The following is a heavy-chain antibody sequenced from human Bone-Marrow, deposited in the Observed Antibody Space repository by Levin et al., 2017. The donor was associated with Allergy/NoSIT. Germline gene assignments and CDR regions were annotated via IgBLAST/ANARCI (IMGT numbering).Heavy chain of an antibody. J-gene: IGHJ6*02. D-gene: IGHD4-23*01. CDR2: VSWNSGTI. Sequence: GGSLRLSCAASGFTFTDYAIHWIRQAPGRGLEWVSGVSWNSGTIGYADSVKGRFTISRDNAKNSLFLQMNSLRTEDTALYFCARHKDYGGNGYYYYGMDVWGQGTTVTVSS. V-gene: IGHV3-9*01. CDR1: GFTFTDYA. CDR3: ARHKDYGGNGYYYYGMDV.